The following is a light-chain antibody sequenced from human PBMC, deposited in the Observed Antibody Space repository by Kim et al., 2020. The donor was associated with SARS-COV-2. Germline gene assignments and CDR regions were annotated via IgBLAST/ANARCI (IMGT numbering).Light chain of an antibody. Sequence: GATSGTGSSGIFDRNVRPWDGHRPGSAHAAVNDGDNQRASGVPDRFSGYIDSSANSAVLTISGVKTEGETEYFCRSYDSNNRNVVFGGGTQVTVL. J-gene: IGLJ2*01. V-gene: IGLV6-57*02. CDR3: RSYDSNNRNVV. CDR2: GDN. CDR1: SGIFDRNV.